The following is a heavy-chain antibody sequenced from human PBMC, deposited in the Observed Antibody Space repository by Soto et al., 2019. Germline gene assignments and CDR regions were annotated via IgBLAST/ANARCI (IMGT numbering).Heavy chain of an antibody. CDR2: ISYDGSNK. Sequence: GGSLRLSCAASGFTFSSYAMHWVRQAPGKGLEWVAVISYDGSNKYYADSVKGRFTISRDNSKSTLYLQMNSLRAEDTAVYYCARDCCDSSGYYNFDYWGQGTLVTVPQ. V-gene: IGHV3-30-3*01. CDR1: GFTFSSYA. CDR3: ARDCCDSSGYYNFDY. J-gene: IGHJ4*02. D-gene: IGHD3-22*01.